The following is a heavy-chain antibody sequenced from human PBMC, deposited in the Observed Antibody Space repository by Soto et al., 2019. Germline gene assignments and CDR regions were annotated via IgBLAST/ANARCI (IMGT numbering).Heavy chain of an antibody. D-gene: IGHD3-10*01. CDR2: IRSRAYGGTT. V-gene: IGHV3-49*04. J-gene: IGHJ6*02. Sequence: PGGSLRLSCSASGFTFGDYAMSWVRQAPGKGLEWVGFIRSRAYGGTTEYAASVKGRFTISRDDSNSIAYLQMNSLKNEDTAVYYCTRDSGPGFYYYGMDVWGQGTTVTVPS. CDR1: GFTFGDYA. CDR3: TRDSGPGFYYYGMDV.